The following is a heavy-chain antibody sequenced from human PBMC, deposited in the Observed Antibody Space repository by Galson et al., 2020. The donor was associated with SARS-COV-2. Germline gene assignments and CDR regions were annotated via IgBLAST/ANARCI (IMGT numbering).Heavy chain of an antibody. Sequence: VMETGGSLRLSCAASGFTFSSYAMHWVRQAPGKGLEWVAVISYYGSNKYYADSVKGRFTISRDNSKNTLYLQMNSLRAEDTAVYYCARDLRIAVAGTVHYYYGMDVWGQGTTVTVSS. CDR2: ISYYGSNK. D-gene: IGHD6-19*01. CDR1: GFTFSSYA. V-gene: IGHV3-30-3*01. J-gene: IGHJ6*02. CDR3: ARDLRIAVAGTVHYYYGMDV.